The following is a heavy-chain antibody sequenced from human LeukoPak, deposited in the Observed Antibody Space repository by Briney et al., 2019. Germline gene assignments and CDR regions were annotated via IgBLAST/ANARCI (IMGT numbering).Heavy chain of an antibody. D-gene: IGHD5-12*01. CDR1: GGSISSSNYY. J-gene: IGHJ4*02. CDR3: ARVVIVATQPPIDY. CDR2: IYTSEST. V-gene: IGHV4-61*02. Sequence: PSQTLSLTCSVSGGSISSSNYYWSWIRQPAGKGLEWIGRIYTSESTNYNPSLKSRVTISVDTSRNQFSLKLSSVAAADTAVYYCARVVIVATQPPIDYWGQGTLVTVSS.